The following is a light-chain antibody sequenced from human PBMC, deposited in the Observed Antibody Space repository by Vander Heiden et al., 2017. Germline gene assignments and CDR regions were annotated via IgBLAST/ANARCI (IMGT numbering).Light chain of an antibody. Sequence: QSVLTQPPSVSGAPGQRVPISCTGSTSTIGAGYDVHWYQQLPGTASKLLIYDNINRPSGVPDRFSGSKSGTSASLAITGLQAEDEADYYCQSYDSSLGGHVVFGGGTKLTVL. J-gene: IGLJ2*01. CDR2: DNI. CDR1: TSTIGAGYD. V-gene: IGLV1-40*01. CDR3: QSYDSSLGGHVV.